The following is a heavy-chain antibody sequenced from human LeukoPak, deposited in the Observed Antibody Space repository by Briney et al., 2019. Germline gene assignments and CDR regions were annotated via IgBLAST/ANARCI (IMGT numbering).Heavy chain of an antibody. J-gene: IGHJ3*02. CDR2: IYYSGST. Sequence: SETLSLTCTVSGGSISSYYWSWIRQPPGKGLEWIGYIYYSGSTNYNPSLKSRVTISVDTSKNQFSLKLSSVTAADTAVYYCASYYDSSARLDIWGQGTMVTVSS. CDR1: GGSISSYY. V-gene: IGHV4-59*12. D-gene: IGHD3-22*01. CDR3: ASYYDSSARLDI.